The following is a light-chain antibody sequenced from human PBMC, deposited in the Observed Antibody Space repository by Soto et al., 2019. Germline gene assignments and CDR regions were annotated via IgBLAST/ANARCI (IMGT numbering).Light chain of an antibody. CDR2: AAS. V-gene: IGKV1-17*01. CDR1: QGIGND. CDR3: LQHNSYPWT. Sequence: DIQMTQSPSSLSASVGDRFTITCRASQGIGNDLGWYQQKPGKAPKRLIYAASSLQSGVPSRFSGSGSGTEFTLTISSLQPEDFATYYCLQHNSYPWTFGQGTKVDI. J-gene: IGKJ1*01.